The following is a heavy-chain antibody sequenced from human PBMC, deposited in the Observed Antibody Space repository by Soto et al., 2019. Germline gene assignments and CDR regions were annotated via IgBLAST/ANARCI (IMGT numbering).Heavy chain of an antibody. D-gene: IGHD1-26*01. J-gene: IGHJ4*02. Sequence: ELQLVESGGGLVQPGGSLRLSCAGSGLSFSDYYMNWVRQAPGKGLEWIGLIRKKVNSYTTEYAASVKGRFTISRDDSENSLYLQMNSLKTEDTAIYYRARDTVGTPDYWGQGTLVTVSS. CDR1: GLSFSDYY. CDR3: ARDTVGTPDY. CDR2: IRKKVNSYTT. V-gene: IGHV3-72*01.